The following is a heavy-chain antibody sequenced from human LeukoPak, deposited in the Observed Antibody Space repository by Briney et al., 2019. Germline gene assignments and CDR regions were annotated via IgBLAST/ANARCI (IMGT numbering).Heavy chain of an antibody. CDR3: ARERGYYDSSAPQGDY. Sequence: PSETLSLTCTVSGYSISSGYYWGWIRQPPGKGLEWIGSIYHSGSTYYNPSLKSRVTISVDTSKNQFSLKLSSVTAADTAVYYCARERGYYDSSAPQGDYWGQGTLVTVSS. D-gene: IGHD3-22*01. CDR2: IYHSGST. CDR1: GYSISSGYY. V-gene: IGHV4-38-2*02. J-gene: IGHJ4*02.